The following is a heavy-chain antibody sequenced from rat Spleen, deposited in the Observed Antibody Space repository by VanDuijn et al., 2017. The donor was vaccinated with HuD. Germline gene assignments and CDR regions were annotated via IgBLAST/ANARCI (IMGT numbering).Heavy chain of an antibody. V-gene: IGHV5-27*01. CDR3: TTDIYYDGTYYPGGFDY. J-gene: IGHJ2*01. Sequence: EVQLVESGGGLVQPGRSLKLSCAASGFTFSNYYMAWVRQAPTKGLEWVAYISTGGGNTYYRDSVRGRFTISRDNAKSALYLQMDSLRFEDTATYYCTTDIYYDGTYYPGGFDYWGQGVMVTVSS. CDR2: ISTGGGNT. CDR1: GFTFSNYY. D-gene: IGHD1-12*02.